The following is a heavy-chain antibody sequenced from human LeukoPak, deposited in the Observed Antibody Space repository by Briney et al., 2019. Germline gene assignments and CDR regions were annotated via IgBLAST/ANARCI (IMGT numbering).Heavy chain of an antibody. V-gene: IGHV4-59*12. CDR3: ARIAAAGHKYFQH. Sequence: SETLSLTCTVSGGSISGYYWSWIRQPPGKGLEWIGYIYYSGSTNYNPSLKSRVTISVDKSKNQFSLKLSSVTAADTAVYYCARIAAAGHKYFQHWGQGTLVTVSS. J-gene: IGHJ1*01. D-gene: IGHD6-13*01. CDR2: IYYSGST. CDR1: GGSISGYY.